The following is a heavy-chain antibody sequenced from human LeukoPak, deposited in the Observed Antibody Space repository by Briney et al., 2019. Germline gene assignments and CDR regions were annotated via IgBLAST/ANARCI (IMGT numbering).Heavy chain of an antibody. D-gene: IGHD3-16*02. CDR3: ARHVLRDYVWGSYRQYYFDY. V-gene: IGHV4-59*05. CDR2: IYYSGST. CDR1: GGSISSYY. Sequence: SETLSLTCTVSGGSISSYYWSWIRQPPGKGLEWIGSIYYSGSTYYNPSLKSRVTISVDTSKNQFSLKLSSVIAADTAVYYCARHVLRDYVWGSYRQYYFDYWGQGTLVTVSS. J-gene: IGHJ4*02.